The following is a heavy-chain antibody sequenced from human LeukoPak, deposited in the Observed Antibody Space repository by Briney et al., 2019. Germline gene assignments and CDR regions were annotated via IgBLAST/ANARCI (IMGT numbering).Heavy chain of an antibody. CDR3: ARRSDSGSDDGEDYFDY. D-gene: IGHD1-26*01. V-gene: IGHV4-39*01. Sequence: ETLSLACTVSGGSINSGTFYWGWIRQPPGKGLEWIGSMYYDGSSYYNPSLKSRVTTSVDTSKNQFSLKLTSVTAADTAVYFCARRSDSGSDDGEDYFDYSGQGTLVTVSS. CDR2: MYYDGSS. CDR1: GGSINSGTFY. J-gene: IGHJ4*02.